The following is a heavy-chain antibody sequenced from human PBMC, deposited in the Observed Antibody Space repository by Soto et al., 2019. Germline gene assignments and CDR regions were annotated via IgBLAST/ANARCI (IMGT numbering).Heavy chain of an antibody. D-gene: IGHD5-12*01. CDR3: ARVPRGYSGYDPLGY. V-gene: IGHV3-33*01. CDR1: GFTFSSYG. Sequence: QVQLVESGGGVVQPGRSLRLSCAASGFTFSSYGMHWVRQAPGKGLEWVAVIWYDGSNKYYADSVKGRFTISRDNSKNPLYLQMNSLRAEDTAVYYCARVPRGYSGYDPLGYWGQGTLVTVSS. J-gene: IGHJ4*02. CDR2: IWYDGSNK.